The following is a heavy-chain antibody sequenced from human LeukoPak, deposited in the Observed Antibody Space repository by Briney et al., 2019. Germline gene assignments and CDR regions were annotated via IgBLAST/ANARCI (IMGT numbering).Heavy chain of an antibody. CDR3: TRDLSAGLPGGFDS. Sequence: GGSLSLPCAASEFSFSIYSMNWVRKAPGKGLEWVSTISRNRNYIYYADSVKGRLAISRDDARNSLFLHMNSLRAEDSAVYFCTRDLSAGLPGGFDSWGQGTLVSVSS. D-gene: IGHD3-10*01. CDR2: ISRNRNYI. V-gene: IGHV3-21*06. J-gene: IGHJ4*02. CDR1: EFSFSIYS.